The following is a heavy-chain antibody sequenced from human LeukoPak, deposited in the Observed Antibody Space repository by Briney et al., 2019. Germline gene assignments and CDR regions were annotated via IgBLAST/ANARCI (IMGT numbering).Heavy chain of an antibody. J-gene: IGHJ1*01. Sequence: GGSLRLSCAASRFTFSSYAMHWVRQAPGKGLEWVAGISYDGTIEYHADSVKGRFTISRDNSKNTLYLQMNSLRAEDTAIYYCARDRIAVAGMGAFQHWGQGTLVTVSS. V-gene: IGHV3-30*04. CDR2: ISYDGTIE. D-gene: IGHD6-19*01. CDR3: ARDRIAVAGMGAFQH. CDR1: RFTFSSYA.